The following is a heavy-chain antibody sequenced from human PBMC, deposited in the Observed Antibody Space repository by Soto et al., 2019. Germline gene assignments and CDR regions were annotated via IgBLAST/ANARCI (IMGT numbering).Heavy chain of an antibody. D-gene: IGHD5-18*01. V-gene: IGHV3-30*18. J-gene: IGHJ6*02. Sequence: GGPHRLSSAASGGTFRSYWMPWVRQATGKGLEWVAVISYDGSNKYYADSVKGRFTISRDNSKDTLYLQLNSLRAEDTAVYYCAKGGAEYSYGLIYYYYGMDVWGQGTTVTVSS. CDR3: AKGGAEYSYGLIYYYYGMDV. CDR1: GGTFRSYW. CDR2: ISYDGSNK.